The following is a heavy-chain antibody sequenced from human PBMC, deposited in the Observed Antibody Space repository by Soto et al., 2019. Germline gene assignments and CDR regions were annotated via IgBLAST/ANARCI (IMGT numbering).Heavy chain of an antibody. CDR2: IYYSGNT. CDR3: AKQGGKYGIRTFDP. CDR1: GGSISSYY. V-gene: IGHV4-59*08. Sequence: SETLSLTCTVSGGSISSYYWSWIRQPPGKGLEWIGYIYYSGNTKYNPSLESRVTISVDTSKNQFSLNLRSVTAADTAVYYCAKQGGKYGIRTFDPWGQGTLVTVSS. J-gene: IGHJ5*02. D-gene: IGHD1-1*01.